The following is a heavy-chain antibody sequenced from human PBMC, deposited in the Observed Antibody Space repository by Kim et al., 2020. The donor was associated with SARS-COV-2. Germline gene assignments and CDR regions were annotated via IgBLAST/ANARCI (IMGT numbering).Heavy chain of an antibody. CDR2: VSGSGGTT. Sequence: GGSLRLSCAASGLTFSSFAMNWVRQAPGKGLEWVSGVSGSGGTTYYADSVKGRFTIPRDNSKNTLYLQMNSLRAEDTAVYYCAKDLDGWFGGWDYFDYWGQGTLVTVSS. D-gene: IGHD3-10*01. CDR3: AKDLDGWFGGWDYFDY. V-gene: IGHV3-23*01. CDR1: GLTFSSFA. J-gene: IGHJ4*02.